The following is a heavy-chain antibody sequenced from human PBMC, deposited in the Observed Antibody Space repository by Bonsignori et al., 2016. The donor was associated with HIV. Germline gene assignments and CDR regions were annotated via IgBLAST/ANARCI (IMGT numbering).Heavy chain of an antibody. V-gene: IGHV1-69*01. D-gene: IGHD4-11*01. CDR2: VIPIFGTA. CDR3: ARTTGSNYYYYYMDV. J-gene: IGHJ6*03. Sequence: WVRQAPGQGTLSGWEGVIPIFGTANYAQKFQGRVTITADESTSTAYMELSSLRSEDTAVYYCARTTGSNYYYYYMDVWGKGTTVTVSS.